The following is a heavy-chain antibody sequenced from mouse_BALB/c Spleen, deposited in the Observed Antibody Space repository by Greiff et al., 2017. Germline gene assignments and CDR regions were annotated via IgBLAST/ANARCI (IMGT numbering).Heavy chain of an antibody. J-gene: IGHJ2*01. CDR2: IDPANGNT. D-gene: IGHD1-1*01. Sequence: VQLQQSGAELVKPGASVKLSCTASGFNIKDTYMHWVKQRPEQGLEWIGRIDPANGNTKYDPKFQGKATITADTSSNTAYLQLSSLTSEDTAVYYCARRFITTVVATDYWGQGTTLTVSS. CDR3: ARRFITTVVATDY. CDR1: GFNIKDTY. V-gene: IGHV14-3*02.